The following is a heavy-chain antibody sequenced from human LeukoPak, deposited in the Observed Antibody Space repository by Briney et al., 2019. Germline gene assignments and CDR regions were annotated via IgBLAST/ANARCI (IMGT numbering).Heavy chain of an antibody. CDR1: GYSFTSYW. CDR3: ARALGYCSRTSCSFDL. CDR2: IYPGDSDT. D-gene: IGHD2-2*01. Sequence: GESLKISCKGSGYSFTSYWIGWVRQMPGKGLEWVGIIYPGDSDTRYSPSFQGQVTISADKPITTAYLQWSSLKASDTAMYYCARALGYCSRTSCSFDLWGQGTLVTVSS. J-gene: IGHJ4*02. V-gene: IGHV5-51*04.